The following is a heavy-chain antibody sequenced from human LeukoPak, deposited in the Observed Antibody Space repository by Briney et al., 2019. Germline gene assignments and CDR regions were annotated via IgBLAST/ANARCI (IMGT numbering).Heavy chain of an antibody. CDR3: AKVKRDQAGGYSYGYFGYYFDY. CDR1: GFTFSSYA. CDR2: ISASGGSP. Sequence: GGSLRLSCAASGFTFSSYAMTWVRQAPGKGLDWVSGISASGGSPYYADSVKGRFTISRDNSKNTLYLQMNSLRAEDTAVYYCAKVKRDQAGGYSYGYFGYYFDYWGQGTLVTVSS. J-gene: IGHJ4*02. V-gene: IGHV3-23*01. D-gene: IGHD5-18*01.